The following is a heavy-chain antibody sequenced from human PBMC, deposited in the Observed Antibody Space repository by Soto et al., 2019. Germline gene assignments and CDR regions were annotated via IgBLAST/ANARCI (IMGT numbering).Heavy chain of an antibody. Sequence: SVKVSCKASGYTCTSYGNSWVRQAPGQGLEWMGWLSAYNGNTNYAQKLQGRVTMTTDSYTGTVYLELTSLRSADKAVYYCARWPSDYSASSGYATATPVNDYWG. J-gene: IGHJ4*01. D-gene: IGHD3-22*01. CDR3: ARWPSDYSASSGYATATPVNDY. V-gene: IGHV1-18*01. CDR1: GYTCTSYG. CDR2: LSAYNGNT.